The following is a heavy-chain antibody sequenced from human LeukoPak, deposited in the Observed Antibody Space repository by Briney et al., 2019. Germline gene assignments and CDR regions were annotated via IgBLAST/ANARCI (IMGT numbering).Heavy chain of an antibody. D-gene: IGHD3-10*01. CDR1: GFTFSNYW. J-gene: IGHJ4*02. CDR2: IKQDGSEK. Sequence: GGSLRLSCAASGFTFSNYWMSWVRQAPGKGLEWVANIKQDGSEKYYVDSVKGRFTISRDNAKNSLYLQMNSLRAEDTAVYYCARDSRGAFDYWGQGTLVTVST. CDR3: ARDSRGAFDY. V-gene: IGHV3-7*01.